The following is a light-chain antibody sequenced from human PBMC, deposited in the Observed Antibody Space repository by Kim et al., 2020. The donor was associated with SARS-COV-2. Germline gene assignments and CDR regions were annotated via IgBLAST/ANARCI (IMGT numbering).Light chain of an antibody. Sequence: DIQMTPSPSSLSASVGDRVTITCRARQSISSYLNWYQQKPGNAPKLLIYAASSLQSGVPSRFSGSGSGTDFTLTISSLQPEDFATYYCQQSYSTPLTFGGGTKVDIK. CDR1: QSISSY. CDR3: QQSYSTPLT. CDR2: AAS. V-gene: IGKV1-39*01. J-gene: IGKJ4*01.